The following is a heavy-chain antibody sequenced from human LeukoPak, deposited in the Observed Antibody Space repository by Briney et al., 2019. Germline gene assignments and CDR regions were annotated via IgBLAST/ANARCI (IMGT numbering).Heavy chain of an antibody. D-gene: IGHD6-19*01. Sequence: SETLSLTCTVTGGSISSYYWSWIRQPAGKGLKWIGRIYTSGSTNYNPSLKSRVTMSVDTSKNQFSLKLSSVTAADTAVYYCARGTVGAVAGPHISWGQGTLVTVSS. J-gene: IGHJ4*02. CDR1: GGSISSYY. CDR2: IYTSGST. V-gene: IGHV4-4*07. CDR3: ARGTVGAVAGPHIS.